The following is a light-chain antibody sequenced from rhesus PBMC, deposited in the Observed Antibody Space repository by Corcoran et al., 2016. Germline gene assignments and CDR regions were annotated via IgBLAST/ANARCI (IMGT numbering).Light chain of an antibody. CDR3: QQYYSDPFT. CDR2: SAS. J-gene: IGKJ3*01. Sequence: DIQMTQSPSSLSASVGDTVTITCRASQSFSSSLAWYQQKPGKAPKLLIYSASSLQSGVPSRFSGSKSGKDFTLTISSLQPEDIASYYCQQYYSDPFTFGPGTKLDIK. CDR1: QSFSSS. V-gene: IGKV1-46*01.